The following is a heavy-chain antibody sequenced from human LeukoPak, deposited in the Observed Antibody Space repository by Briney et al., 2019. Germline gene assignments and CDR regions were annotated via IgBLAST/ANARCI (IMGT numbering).Heavy chain of an antibody. J-gene: IGHJ6*03. CDR3: ARLMWELPPHYYYMDV. V-gene: IGHV3-21*01. Sequence: GGSLRLSCAASDFTFSSYSLNWVRQAPGKGLEWVASISTSNYRYYADSLKGRFTISRDNAKNSLYLQMNSLRAEDTAVYYCARLMWELPPHYYYMDVWGKGTTVTISS. CDR2: ISTSNYR. D-gene: IGHD1-26*01. CDR1: DFTFSSYS.